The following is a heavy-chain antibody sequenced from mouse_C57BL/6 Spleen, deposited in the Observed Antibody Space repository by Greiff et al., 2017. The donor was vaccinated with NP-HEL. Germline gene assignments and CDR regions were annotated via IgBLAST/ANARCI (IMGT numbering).Heavy chain of an antibody. CDR1: GFSFNTYA. J-gene: IGHJ4*01. CDR3: VRTGPYYAMDY. V-gene: IGHV10-1*01. CDR2: IRSKSNNYAT. Sequence: EVQRVESGGGLVQPKGSLKLSCAASGFSFNTYAMNWVRQAPGKGLEWVARIRSKSNNYATYYADSVKDRFTISRDDSESMLYLQMNNLKTEDTAMYYCVRTGPYYAMDYWGQGTSVTVSS. D-gene: IGHD4-1*01.